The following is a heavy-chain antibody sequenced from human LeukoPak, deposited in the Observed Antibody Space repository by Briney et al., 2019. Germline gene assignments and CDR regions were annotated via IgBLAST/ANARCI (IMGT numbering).Heavy chain of an antibody. J-gene: IGHJ6*02. Sequence: ASVKVSCKASGGTFSSYGISWVRQAPGQGLEWMGWISAYNGNTNYAQKLQGRVTMTTDTSTSTAYMELRSLRSDDTAVYYCARDTGIAARKYYYYGMDVWGQGTTVTVSS. CDR2: ISAYNGNT. CDR1: GGTFSSYG. D-gene: IGHD6-6*01. V-gene: IGHV1-18*01. CDR3: ARDTGIAARKYYYYGMDV.